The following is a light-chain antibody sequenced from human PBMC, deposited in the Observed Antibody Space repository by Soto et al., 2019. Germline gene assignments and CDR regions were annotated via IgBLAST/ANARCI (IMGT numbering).Light chain of an antibody. J-gene: IGLJ1*01. Sequence: QSALTQPASLSGSPVQAITISCSGTSIDVCAFNYVSWYQQHPGKAPKLMIYDVSNRPSGVSNRFSGSKSGNTASLTISGLRAEDEADYYCNSYTSNNTYVFGTGTKVTVL. CDR3: NSYTSNNTYV. CDR2: DVS. V-gene: IGLV2-14*03. CDR1: SIDVCAFNY.